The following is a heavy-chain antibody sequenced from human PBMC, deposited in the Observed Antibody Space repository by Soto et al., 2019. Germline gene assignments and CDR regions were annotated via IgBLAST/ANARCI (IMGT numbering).Heavy chain of an antibody. J-gene: IGHJ5*02. V-gene: IGHV1-2*04. CDR3: ARGGIVVVTAANWFDP. CDR1: GYTFTGYY. CDR2: INPNSGDT. D-gene: IGHD2-21*02. Sequence: QVQLVQSGAEVKKPGASVKVSCKASGYTFTGYYMHWVRQAPGQGLEWMGWINPNSGDTNYAQKFQGWVTMTRDTSISTAYMELSRLRSDDTAVYYCARGGIVVVTAANWFDPWGQGTLVTVSS.